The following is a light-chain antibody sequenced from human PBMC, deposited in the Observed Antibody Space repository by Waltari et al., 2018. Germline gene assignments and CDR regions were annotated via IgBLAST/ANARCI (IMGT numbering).Light chain of an antibody. CDR1: QSLLHSNGFHY. J-gene: IGKJ1*01. V-gene: IGKV2-28*01. CDR3: MQTLQSWT. Sequence: DIVMTQSPLSLPVTPGEPASISCRSSQSLLHSNGFHYLDWYMQKPGQSPQLLIYLAFNRASGVTDRFSGSGSGTDFTLKISRVEAEDVGVDYCMQTLQSWTFGQGTKVEI. CDR2: LAF.